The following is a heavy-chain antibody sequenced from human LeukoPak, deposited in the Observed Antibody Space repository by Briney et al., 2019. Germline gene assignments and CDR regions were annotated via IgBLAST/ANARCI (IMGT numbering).Heavy chain of an antibody. Sequence: GGSLRLSCAASGFTFSPYTMNWVRQAPGKGLEWVSSIRSSSSYIYYADSVKGRFTISRDNAKNSLYLQMSSLRAEDTAVYYCARGRDTNYYDSSGYQDYWGQGTLVTVSS. J-gene: IGHJ4*02. CDR1: GFTFSPYT. D-gene: IGHD3-22*01. CDR3: ARGRDTNYYDSSGYQDY. CDR2: IRSSSSYI. V-gene: IGHV3-21*01.